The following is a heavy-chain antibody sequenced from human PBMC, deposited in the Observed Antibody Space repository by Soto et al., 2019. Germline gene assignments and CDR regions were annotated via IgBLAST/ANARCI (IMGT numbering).Heavy chain of an antibody. J-gene: IGHJ3*02. V-gene: IGHV4-4*07. CDR3: ARDGWVGYCSGGSCATPLDDAFVI. Sequence: SETLSLTCTVSGGSISSYYWSWIRQPAGKGLEWIGRIYTSGSTNYNPSLKSRVTMSVDTSKNQFSLKLSSVTAADTAVYYCARDGWVGYCSGGSCATPLDDAFVIWGQGTMVTVSS. CDR1: GGSISSYY. D-gene: IGHD2-15*01. CDR2: IYTSGST.